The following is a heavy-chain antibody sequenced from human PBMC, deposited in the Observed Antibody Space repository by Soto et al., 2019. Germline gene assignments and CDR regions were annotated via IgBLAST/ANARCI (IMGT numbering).Heavy chain of an antibody. D-gene: IGHD2-15*01. CDR1: GYTFTSYA. V-gene: IGHV1-3*01. Sequence: QVQLVQSGAEMKKPGASVKVSCKASGYTFTSYAMHWVRQAPGQRLEWMGWINAGNGNTKYSQKFQGRVTITRDTSASTAYMELSSLRSEDTAVYYCARAPPGRSSGDFDYWGQGTLVTVSS. CDR3: ARAPPGRSSGDFDY. CDR2: INAGNGNT. J-gene: IGHJ4*02.